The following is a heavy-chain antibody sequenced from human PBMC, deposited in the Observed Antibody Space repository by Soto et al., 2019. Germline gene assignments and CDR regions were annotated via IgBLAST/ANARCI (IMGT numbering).Heavy chain of an antibody. D-gene: IGHD2-15*01. Sequence: GGSLRLSCVGSGFSLAMFPMNWVRQTPGKGLEWSSSISPRGDNIYYTESVKGRVDIATDNARNSLYLQMNSARDVDAALSYFETGNYTKMRWPYSFDSWGQRVPVTVSS. CDR1: GFSLAMFP. J-gene: IGHJ4*02. V-gene: IGHV3-48*02. CDR3: ETGNYTKMRWPYSFDS. CDR2: ISPRGDNI.